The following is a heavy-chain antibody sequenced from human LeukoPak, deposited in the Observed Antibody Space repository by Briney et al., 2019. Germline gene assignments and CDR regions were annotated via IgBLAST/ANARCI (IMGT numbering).Heavy chain of an antibody. J-gene: IGHJ4*02. CDR1: GFTFNSQA. D-gene: IGHD5-24*01. V-gene: IGHV3-23*01. Sequence: GGSLRLSCAASGFTFNSQAMSWVRQAPGKGLEWVSAISGSGAYTYYADSVKGRFTISRDNSKNTLYLQMNSLRAEDTAVYYCASEGGYRAIWGQGTLVTVSS. CDR2: ISGSGAYT. CDR3: ASEGGYRAI.